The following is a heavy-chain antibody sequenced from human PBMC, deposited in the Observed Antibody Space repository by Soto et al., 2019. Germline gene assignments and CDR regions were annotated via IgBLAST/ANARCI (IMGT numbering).Heavy chain of an antibody. D-gene: IGHD6-13*01. V-gene: IGHV3-30*18. J-gene: IGHJ6*02. CDR3: AKGYSSSWYLYHYGMDV. Sequence: PGGSLRLSCAASGFTFSSYGMHWVRQAPGKGLEWVAVISYDGSNKYYADSVKGRFTISRDNSKNTLYLQMNSLRAEDTAVYYCAKGYSSSWYLYHYGMDVWGQGTTVTVSS. CDR2: ISYDGSNK. CDR1: GFTFSSYG.